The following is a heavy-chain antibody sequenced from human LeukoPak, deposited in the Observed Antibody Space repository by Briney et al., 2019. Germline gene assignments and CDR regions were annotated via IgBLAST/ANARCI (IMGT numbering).Heavy chain of an antibody. CDR3: VRSLDY. V-gene: IGHV3-23*01. J-gene: IGHJ4*02. CDR1: GFTFSSYW. Sequence: PGGSLRLSCAASGFTFSSYWMSWVRQAPGKGLEWVSVITGSGGFTQYADSVKGRFTISRDNSKNTVYLQMNSLRVEDTALYYCVRSLDYWGQGTLVTVSS. CDR2: ITGSGGFT.